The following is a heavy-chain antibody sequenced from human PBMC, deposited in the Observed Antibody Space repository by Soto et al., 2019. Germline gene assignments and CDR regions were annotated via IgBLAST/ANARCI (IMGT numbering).Heavy chain of an antibody. Sequence: ASVKVSCKASGYTFTSYGISWVRQAPGQGLEWMGCINTYNGNTVYVQKLQGRVTMTTDTSTSTAYMELRSLRSDDTAVYYCARDRLMYSSTWSSFDYWGQGALVTVSS. J-gene: IGHJ4*02. CDR2: INTYNGNT. CDR1: GYTFTSYG. D-gene: IGHD6-13*01. V-gene: IGHV1-18*01. CDR3: ARDRLMYSSTWSSFDY.